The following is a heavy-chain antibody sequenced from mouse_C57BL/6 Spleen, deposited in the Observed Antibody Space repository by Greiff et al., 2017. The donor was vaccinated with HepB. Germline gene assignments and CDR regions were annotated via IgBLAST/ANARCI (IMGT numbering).Heavy chain of an antibody. Sequence: DVHLVESGGGLVQPGGSLSLSCAASGFTFTDYYMSWVRQPPGKALEWLGFIRNKANGYTTEYSASVKGRFTISRDNSQSILYLQMNALRAEDSATYYCAKLQDAMDYWGQGTSVTVSS. J-gene: IGHJ4*01. CDR3: AKLQDAMDY. CDR1: GFTFTDYY. V-gene: IGHV7-3*03. CDR2: IRNKANGYTT.